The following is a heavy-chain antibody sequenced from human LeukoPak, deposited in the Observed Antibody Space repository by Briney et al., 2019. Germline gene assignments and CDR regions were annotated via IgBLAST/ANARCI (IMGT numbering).Heavy chain of an antibody. Sequence: GGSLRLSCAASGFTFRNYGMHWVRQAPGKGLEWVANIKQDGSKKSYVDSVKGRFTISRDNAKNSLYLQMNSLRAEDTAIYYCTRVGYIDEGIDYWGQGTPVTVSS. CDR1: GFTFRNYG. CDR2: IKQDGSKK. V-gene: IGHV3-7*04. D-gene: IGHD5-24*01. CDR3: TRVGYIDEGIDY. J-gene: IGHJ4*02.